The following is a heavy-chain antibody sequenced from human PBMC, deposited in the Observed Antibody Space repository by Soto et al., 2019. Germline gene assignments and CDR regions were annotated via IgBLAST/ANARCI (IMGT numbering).Heavy chain of an antibody. CDR2: IYYSGST. J-gene: IGHJ5*02. V-gene: IGHV4-30-4*01. CDR3: ARAALYSGYDSYNWFDP. D-gene: IGHD5-12*01. Sequence: SETLSLTCTVSGGSISSGDYYWSWIRQPPGKGLEWIGYIYYSGSTYYNPSLKSRVTISVDTSKNQFSLKLSSVTAADTAVYYCARAALYSGYDSYNWFDPWGQGTLVTVSS. CDR1: GGSISSGDYY.